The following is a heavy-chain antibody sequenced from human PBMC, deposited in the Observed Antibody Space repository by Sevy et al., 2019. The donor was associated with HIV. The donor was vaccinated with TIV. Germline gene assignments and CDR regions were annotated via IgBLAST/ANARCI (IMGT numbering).Heavy chain of an antibody. V-gene: IGHV3-11*01. CDR2: ISSGGSII. CDR1: EISFSDYY. D-gene: IGHD1-1*01. CDR3: TRVRYNYGSYNFDY. J-gene: IGHJ4*02. Sequence: GGSLRLSCAASEISFSDYYMSWIRQTPGKGLEWISYISSGGSIIYYADSVKGRFTISRDNAKNSLYLQMNSLRAEDTAVYYCTRVRYNYGSYNFDYRGQGTLVTVSS.